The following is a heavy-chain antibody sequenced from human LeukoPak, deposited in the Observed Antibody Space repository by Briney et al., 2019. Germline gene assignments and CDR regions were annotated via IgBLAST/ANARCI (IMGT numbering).Heavy chain of an antibody. CDR2: ISGGGGIT. D-gene: IGHD6-19*01. Sequence: PGGSLRLSCAASGFTVTSSAMSWVRQAPGKGLKWVSDISGGGGITYYADSVKGRFTISRDSSKNTLYLQMNSLRAEDTAIYYCAKTTGYSGGWVDYWGQGTLVTVSS. V-gene: IGHV3-23*01. CDR1: GFTVTSSA. CDR3: AKTTGYSGGWVDY. J-gene: IGHJ4*02.